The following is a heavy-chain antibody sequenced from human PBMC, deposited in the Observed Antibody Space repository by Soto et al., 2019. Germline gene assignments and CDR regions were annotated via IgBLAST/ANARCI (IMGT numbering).Heavy chain of an antibody. Sequence: SETLSLTCPFSSGSISSYYLSLILHPPGKGLEWIGYIYYSGSTNYNPSLKSRVTISVDTSKNQFSLKLSSVTAADTAVYYCARHHHGVAVVFDYWGQGTLVTVSS. CDR1: SGSISSYY. V-gene: IGHV4-59*08. CDR2: IYYSGST. J-gene: IGHJ4*02. CDR3: ARHHHGVAVVFDY. D-gene: IGHD6-19*01.